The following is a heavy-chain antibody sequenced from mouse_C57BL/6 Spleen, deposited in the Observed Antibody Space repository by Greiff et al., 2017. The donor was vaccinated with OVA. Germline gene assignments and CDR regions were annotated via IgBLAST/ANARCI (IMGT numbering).Heavy chain of an antibody. CDR3: ARGYYGSRDFDD. D-gene: IGHD1-1*01. CDR1: GYAFSSSW. V-gene: IGHV1-82*01. Sequence: VQLQQSGPELVKPGASVKISCKASGYAFSSSWMNWVKQRPGKGLEWIGRIYPGDGDTNYNGKFKGKATLTADKSSSTAYMQLSSLTSEDSAVYFCARGYYGSRDFDDWGQGTTLTVSS. J-gene: IGHJ2*01. CDR2: IYPGDGDT.